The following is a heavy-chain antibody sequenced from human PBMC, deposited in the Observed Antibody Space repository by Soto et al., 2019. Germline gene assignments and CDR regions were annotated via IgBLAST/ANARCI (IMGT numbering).Heavy chain of an antibody. CDR3: AKPVAVAGQVWYYYYYGMDV. J-gene: IGHJ6*02. D-gene: IGHD6-19*01. Sequence: SVKVSCKASGGTFSSYAISWVGQAPGQGLEWMGGIIPIFGTANYAQKFQGRVTITADESTSTAYMELSSLRAEDTAVYYCAKPVAVAGQVWYYYYYGMDVWGQGTTVTVSS. V-gene: IGHV1-69*13. CDR2: IIPIFGTA. CDR1: GGTFSSYA.